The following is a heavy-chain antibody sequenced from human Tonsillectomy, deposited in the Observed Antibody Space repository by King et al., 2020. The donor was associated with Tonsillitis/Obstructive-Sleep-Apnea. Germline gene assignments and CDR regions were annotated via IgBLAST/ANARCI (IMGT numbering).Heavy chain of an antibody. J-gene: IGHJ6*03. V-gene: IGHV3-49*04. D-gene: IGHD2-15*01. CDR1: GFTFGDYG. CDR2: IRGEAYGGTT. Sequence: DVQLVESGGGLVQPGRSLRLSCTPYGFTFGDYGMSWVRQAPGKGLEWVGFIRGEAYGGTTDYAASLKGRFSISRDDSKSIAYLQMNSLKSEDTAVYYCTGSRSSVPPGIIVEGYYHYYMDVWGKGTTVTVSS. CDR3: TGSRSSVPPGIIVEGYYHYYMDV.